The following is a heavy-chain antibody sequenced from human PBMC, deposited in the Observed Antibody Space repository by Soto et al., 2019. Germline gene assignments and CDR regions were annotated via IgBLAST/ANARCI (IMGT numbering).Heavy chain of an antibody. CDR1: CGTIVGFY. V-gene: IGHV4-34*01. CDR2: INHSGST. Sequence: LPWAVLCGTIVGFYWSWIRQPPGKGLEWIGEINHSGSTNYNPSLKSRVTISVDTSKNQFSLKLSSVTAADTAVYYCASVLVDYWGQGTLVTAPQ. CDR3: ASVLVDY. J-gene: IGHJ4*02.